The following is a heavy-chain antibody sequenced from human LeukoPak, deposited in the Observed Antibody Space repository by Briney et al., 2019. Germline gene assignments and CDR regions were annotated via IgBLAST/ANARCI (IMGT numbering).Heavy chain of an antibody. J-gene: IGHJ3*02. CDR2: IIPIFGTA. Sequence: SVKISCKASGGTFSSYAISWVRQAPGQGLEWMGGIIPIFGTANYAQKFQGRVTITADESTSTAYMELSSLRSEDTAVYYCARAGDDYGADAFDIWGQGTMVTVSS. CDR3: ARAGDDYGADAFDI. V-gene: IGHV1-69*13. CDR1: GGTFSSYA. D-gene: IGHD4-17*01.